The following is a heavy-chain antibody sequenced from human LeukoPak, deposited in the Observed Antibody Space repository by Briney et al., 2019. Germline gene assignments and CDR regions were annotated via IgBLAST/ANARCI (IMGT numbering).Heavy chain of an antibody. V-gene: IGHV3-23*01. J-gene: IGHJ6*02. CDR3: AKKFARYYGMDV. Sequence: GGSLRLSCAASGFTFSSYAMSWVRQAPGKGLEWVSAISGSGGSTYYADSVKGRFTISRGNSKNTLYLQMNSLRAEDTAVYYCAKKFARYYGMDVWGQGTTVTVSS. CDR1: GFTFSSYA. D-gene: IGHD3-10*01. CDR2: ISGSGGST.